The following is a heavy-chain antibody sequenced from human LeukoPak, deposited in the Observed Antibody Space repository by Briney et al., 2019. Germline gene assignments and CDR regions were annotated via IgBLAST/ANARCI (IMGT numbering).Heavy chain of an antibody. CDR1: GFTVSSTY. J-gene: IGHJ3*02. V-gene: IGHV3-53*01. CDR3: ASPYGDYEPAAFDI. CDR2: IYSGGST. Sequence: GGSLRLSCAASGFTVSSTYMSWVRQAPGKGLEWVSVIYSGGSTYYADSVKGRFTISRDNSKNTLYLQMNSLRAEATAVYYCASPYGDYEPAAFDIWGQGTMVTVSS. D-gene: IGHD4-17*01.